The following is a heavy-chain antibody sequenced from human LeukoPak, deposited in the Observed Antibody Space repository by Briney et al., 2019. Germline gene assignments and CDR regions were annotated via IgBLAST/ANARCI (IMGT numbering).Heavy chain of an antibody. J-gene: IGHJ4*02. CDR3: ARDTKYAFDN. V-gene: IGHV3-48*01. CDR1: GFIFSSYS. D-gene: IGHD2-2*01. Sequence: GGSLRLSCAASGFIFSSYSMNWVRRAPGKGLEWISYIGISSGITKYADSVKGRFTISGDKAKNSVYLQMNSLRVDVTAVYYCARDTKYAFDNWGQGTLVTVSS. CDR2: IGISSGIT.